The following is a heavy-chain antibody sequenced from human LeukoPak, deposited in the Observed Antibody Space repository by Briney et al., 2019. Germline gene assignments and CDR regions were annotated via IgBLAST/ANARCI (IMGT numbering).Heavy chain of an antibody. CDR2: ISGSGGTI. CDR1: GFSFSSYA. Sequence: GGSLRLSCAASGFSFSSYAMSWVRQAPGKGLEWVSTISGSGGTIYYADSVKGRFTISRDNAKNSLYLQMNSLRVEDTAVYYCASAAAVNYWGQGTLVTVSS. J-gene: IGHJ4*02. D-gene: IGHD2-2*01. V-gene: IGHV3-23*01. CDR3: ASAAAVNY.